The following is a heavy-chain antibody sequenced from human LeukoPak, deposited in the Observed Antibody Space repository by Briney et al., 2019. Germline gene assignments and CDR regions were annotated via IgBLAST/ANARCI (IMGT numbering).Heavy chain of an antibody. J-gene: IGHJ4*02. CDR1: GDSVSSNSAA. CDR2: TYYRSKWYN. D-gene: IGHD5-18*01. Sequence: SQTLSLTCAISGDSVSSNSAAWNWIRQSPSRGLEWLGRTYYRSKWYNDYAVSVKSRITINPDTSKNQFSLQLNSVTAEDTAVYYCASTSERVDTAMVDWGEGTLVTVSS. CDR3: ASTSERVDTAMVD. V-gene: IGHV6-1*01.